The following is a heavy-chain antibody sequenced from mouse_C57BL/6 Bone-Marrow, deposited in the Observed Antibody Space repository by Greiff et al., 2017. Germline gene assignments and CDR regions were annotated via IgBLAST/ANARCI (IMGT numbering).Heavy chain of an antibody. CDR3: TRSGFDPYYGSSYLRYFDV. D-gene: IGHD1-1*01. Sequence: VQLQQSGTVLARPGASVKMSCKTSGYTFTSYWMHWVKQRPGQGLEWIGAIYPGNSDTSYNQKFKGKAKLTAVTSASTAYMELSSLTNEDSAVYYCTRSGFDPYYGSSYLRYFDVWGTGTTVTVSS. J-gene: IGHJ1*03. V-gene: IGHV1-5*01. CDR2: IYPGNSDT. CDR1: GYTFTSYW.